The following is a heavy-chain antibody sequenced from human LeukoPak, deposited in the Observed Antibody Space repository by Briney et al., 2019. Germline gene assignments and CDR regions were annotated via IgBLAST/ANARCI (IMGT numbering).Heavy chain of an antibody. CDR1: GFTFSSYG. CDR2: TSYDGSNK. D-gene: IGHD3-3*01. Sequence: GGSLRLSCAASGFTFSSYGMHWVRQAPGKGLEWVAVTSYDGSNKYYADSVKGRFTISRDNSKNTLYLQMNSLRAEDTAVYYCARDRTRTIFGVVHAFDIWGQGTMVTVSS. CDR3: ARDRTRTIFGVVHAFDI. J-gene: IGHJ3*02. V-gene: IGHV3-30*03.